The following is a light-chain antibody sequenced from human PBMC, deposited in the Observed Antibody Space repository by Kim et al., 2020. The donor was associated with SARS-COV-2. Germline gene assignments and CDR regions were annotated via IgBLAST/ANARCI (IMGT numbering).Light chain of an antibody. Sequence: EIVLTQSPGTLSLSPGERATLSCRASQTVHNSYLAWYQQKTGQAPRLLIHGASMRATGIPDRFSGSGSGTDFTLIISRLEPEDFAVYYCQQYSSSSVAFGGGTKVDIK. CDR2: GAS. CDR3: QQYSSSSVA. V-gene: IGKV3-20*01. J-gene: IGKJ4*01. CDR1: QTVHNSY.